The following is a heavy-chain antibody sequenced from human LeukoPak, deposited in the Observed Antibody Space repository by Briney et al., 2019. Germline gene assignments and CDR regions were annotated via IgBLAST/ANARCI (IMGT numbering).Heavy chain of an antibody. CDR2: ICSSSSYI. D-gene: IGHD4-23*01. CDR1: GFTFSSYS. V-gene: IGHV3-21*01. CDR3: AGGGNSRPFDY. Sequence: GGSLRLSCAASGFTFSSYSMNWVRQAPGKGLEWVSSICSSSSYIYYADSVKGRFTISRENAKHSLYLQMNRLRAEDTAVYYCAGGGNSRPFDYWGQGTLVTVSS. J-gene: IGHJ4*02.